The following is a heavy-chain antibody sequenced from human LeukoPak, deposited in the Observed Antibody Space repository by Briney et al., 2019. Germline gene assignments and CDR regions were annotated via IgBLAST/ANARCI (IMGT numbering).Heavy chain of an antibody. V-gene: IGHV1-69*05. CDR1: GGTFSSYA. Sequence: GASVKVSCKASGGTFSSYAISWVRQAPGQGVEWMGGIIPIFGTANYAQKFQGRVTITTDESTSTAYMELSSLRSEDTAVYYCAREGCGSSCPYYYYYMDVWGKGTTVTVSS. J-gene: IGHJ6*03. D-gene: IGHD6-13*01. CDR3: AREGCGSSCPYYYYYMDV. CDR2: IIPIFGTA.